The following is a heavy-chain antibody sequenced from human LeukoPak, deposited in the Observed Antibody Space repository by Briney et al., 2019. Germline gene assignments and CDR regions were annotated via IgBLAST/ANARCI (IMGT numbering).Heavy chain of an antibody. CDR3: ARDRAKWPHDAFDI. V-gene: IGHV4-39*07. CDR1: GASISSSTYY. CDR2: IYYDGST. J-gene: IGHJ3*02. Sequence: PSETLSLTCTVSGASISSSTYYWGWIRQPPGKGLEWIGSIYYDGSTYYNPSPKSRVTISADTSKNQFSLNLRSVTAADTAVYYCARDRAKWPHDAFDIWGQGTMVTVSS. D-gene: IGHD5-12*01.